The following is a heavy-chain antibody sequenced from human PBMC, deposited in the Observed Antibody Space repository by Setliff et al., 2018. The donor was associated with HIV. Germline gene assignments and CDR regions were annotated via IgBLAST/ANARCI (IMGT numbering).Heavy chain of an antibody. V-gene: IGHV4-59*11. CDR3: AVSGYWEYFHD. CDR1: GGTISTQY. D-gene: IGHD2-15*01. CDR2: IYNSEST. Sequence: SETLSLTCNVSGGTISTQYWSWIRQSPGKGLEWIAYIYNSESTNYNPSFKSRVNISVDTSKNQFSLKLSSVTAADTAVYYCAVSGYWEYFHDWGQGTLVTVSS. J-gene: IGHJ1*01.